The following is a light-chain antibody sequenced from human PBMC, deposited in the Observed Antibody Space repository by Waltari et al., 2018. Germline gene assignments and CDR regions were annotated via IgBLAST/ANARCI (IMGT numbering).Light chain of an antibody. Sequence: QAVVAQPSSLSASPGASASLTCTLRSDINVEKYRIYWYQQKPESPPQFLLWYNSDSDILQGSGVPSLFSGSKNATANVGFLLISGLQSEDEADYCCMIWHSSGVIFGGGTKLTVL. CDR3: MIWHSSGVI. CDR2: YNSDSDI. J-gene: IGLJ2*01. CDR1: SDINVEKYR. V-gene: IGLV5-45*03.